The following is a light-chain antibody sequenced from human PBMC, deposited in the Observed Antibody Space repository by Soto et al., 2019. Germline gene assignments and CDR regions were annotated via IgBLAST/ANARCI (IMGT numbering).Light chain of an antibody. Sequence: QSALTQPASVSGSPGQSITISCTGTSSDVGGYNYVSWSQQHPGKAPKLMIYYVSNRPSGVSNRFSGSTSGNTASLTISGLQAEDEADYYCISYTSSSPLFGGGTKLTVL. J-gene: IGLJ2*01. CDR1: SSDVGGYNY. CDR2: YVS. CDR3: ISYTSSSPL. V-gene: IGLV2-14*01.